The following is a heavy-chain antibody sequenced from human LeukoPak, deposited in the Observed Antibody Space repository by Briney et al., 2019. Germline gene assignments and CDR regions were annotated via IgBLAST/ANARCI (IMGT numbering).Heavy chain of an antibody. CDR1: GGSFSGYY. D-gene: IGHD3-10*01. V-gene: IGHV3-23*01. Sequence: PSETLSLTCAVYGGSFSGYYWSWIRQPPGKGLEWVSAIIDSGGSAYYADSVKGRFTISRDNSMNTLYLQMNSLRAEDTALYYCAKDFYGPDYWGQGALVTVSS. CDR2: IIDSGGSA. CDR3: AKDFYGPDY. J-gene: IGHJ4*02.